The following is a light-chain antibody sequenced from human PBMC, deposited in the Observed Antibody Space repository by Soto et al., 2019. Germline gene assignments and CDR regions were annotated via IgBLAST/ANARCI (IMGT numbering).Light chain of an antibody. J-gene: IGKJ2*01. V-gene: IGKV1-39*01. Sequence: DIQMTQSPSSLSASVGDRVTITCRASQSISSYLNWYQQKPGKAPKLLIYAASSLQSGVPSRFSGSGSGTDFTLTISSLQPEDFVTYYCQQSYSTLYTLGQGTKLEIK. CDR2: AAS. CDR1: QSISSY. CDR3: QQSYSTLYT.